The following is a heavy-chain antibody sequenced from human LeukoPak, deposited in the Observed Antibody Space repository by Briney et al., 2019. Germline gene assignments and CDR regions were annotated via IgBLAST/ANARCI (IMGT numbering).Heavy chain of an antibody. CDR3: ARAMSLSVPAAIPYYYYGMDV. J-gene: IGHJ6*02. CDR1: GYTFTDYY. V-gene: IGHV1-2*02. D-gene: IGHD2-2*01. CDR2: INPNSGGT. Sequence: GASVKVSCKASGYTFTDYYMHWVRQAPGQGLEWMGWINPNSGGTNYAQKFQGRVTMTRDTSISTAYMELSRLRSDDTAVYYCARAMSLSVPAAIPYYYYGMDVWGQGTTVTVSS.